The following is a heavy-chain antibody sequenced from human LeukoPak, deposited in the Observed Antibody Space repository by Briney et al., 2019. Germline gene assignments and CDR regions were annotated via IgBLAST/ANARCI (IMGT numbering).Heavy chain of an antibody. CDR1: GSAFSSQA. D-gene: IGHD1/OR15-1a*01. J-gene: IGHJ5*02. CDR2: FTGSDGNI. CDR3: AAGGGNTFNP. Sequence: GGSLRLSCAASGSAFSSQALSWVRQAPGKGLEWVSSFTGSDGNIHYADSVKGRFTLSRDSSKETMYLQMISLRADDTDTYYCAAGGGNTFNPWGQGILVTVSS. V-gene: IGHV3-23*01.